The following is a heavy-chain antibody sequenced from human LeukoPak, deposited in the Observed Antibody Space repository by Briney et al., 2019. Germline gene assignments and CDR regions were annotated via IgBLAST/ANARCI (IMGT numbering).Heavy chain of an antibody. D-gene: IGHD6-19*01. CDR2: IFGSGGSQ. CDR1: GFTFSSYA. J-gene: IGHJ4*02. CDR3: AKTTTGYSSGRFPGWPVDY. Sequence: GGSLRLSCAASGFTFSSYAMYWVRQAPGKGLEWVSGIFGSGGSQHYGDPVKGRFTISRDNSKNTVYLQIDSPRAEDTAVYYCAKTTTGYSSGRFPGWPVDYWGQGTLVTVSS. V-gene: IGHV3-23*01.